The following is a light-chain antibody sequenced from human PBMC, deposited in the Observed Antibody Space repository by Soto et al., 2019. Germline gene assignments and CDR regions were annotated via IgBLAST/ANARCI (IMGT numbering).Light chain of an antibody. J-gene: IGKJ1*01. Sequence: DIQMTQSPSSLSASVGDRVTITCRASQGISNYLAWYQQKPGKVPKLLIYAASTSQSGVPTRFSGSGSGTDFPLTISSLQPEDVATYYCQKYNSVPVWFGQGTRVEIK. CDR2: AAS. V-gene: IGKV1-27*01. CDR3: QKYNSVPVW. CDR1: QGISNY.